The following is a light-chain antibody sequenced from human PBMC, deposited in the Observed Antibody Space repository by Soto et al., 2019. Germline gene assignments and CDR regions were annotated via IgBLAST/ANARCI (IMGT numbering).Light chain of an antibody. Sequence: QSVLTQSSSASASLGSSVKLTCTLSSGRSSYSIAWHQQQPGKAPRYLMKVESSGNYNKESGVPDRFSGSSSGADRYLTISHLHFEDEDDYYCETWDSNTWVFGGGTKLTVL. J-gene: IGLJ3*02. CDR1: SGRSSYS. CDR3: ETWDSNTWV. V-gene: IGLV4-60*02. CDR2: VESSGNY.